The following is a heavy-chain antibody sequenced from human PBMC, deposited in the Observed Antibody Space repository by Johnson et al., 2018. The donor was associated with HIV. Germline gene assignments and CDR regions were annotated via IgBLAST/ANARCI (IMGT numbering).Heavy chain of an antibody. V-gene: IGHV3-20*04. Sequence: VQLVESGGGVVRPGGSLRLSCAASGFTFDDYGMSWVRQVPGKGLVWVSAISSSGGSTYYADSVKGRFTISRDNAKNTLDLQLNSLRAEDTAVYYCARESGGQYDAFDIWGKGTMVTVSS. CDR3: ARESGGQYDAFDI. CDR1: GFTFDDYG. J-gene: IGHJ3*02. D-gene: IGHD3-16*01. CDR2: ISSSGGST.